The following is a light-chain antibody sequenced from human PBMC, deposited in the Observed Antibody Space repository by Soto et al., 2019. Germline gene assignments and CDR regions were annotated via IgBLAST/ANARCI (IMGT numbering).Light chain of an antibody. Sequence: EIIMTQSPATLSVSPGESATLSCRASRSFSTNLAWYQQKPGQPPRVLIYCASTSAPGIPAGFSGSGSGTEFSLTISSLQSEDFAVYYCQQFDNWPPKTFGQGTRLEI. CDR3: QQFDNWPPKT. J-gene: IGKJ2*01. CDR2: CAS. CDR1: RSFSTN. V-gene: IGKV3-15*01.